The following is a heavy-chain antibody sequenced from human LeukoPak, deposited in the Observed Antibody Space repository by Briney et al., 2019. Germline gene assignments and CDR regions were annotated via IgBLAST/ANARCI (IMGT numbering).Heavy chain of an antibody. CDR3: ARDISESGSLDY. CDR1: GGTFNSYT. D-gene: IGHD1-26*01. CDR2: IIPIFATT. J-gene: IGHJ4*02. Sequence: SSVKVSCKASGGTFNSYTINWVRQAPGQGLEWMGGIIPIFATTNYAQKLQGRVTMTTDTSTSTAYMELRSLRSDDTAVYYCARDISESGSLDYWGQGTLVTVSS. V-gene: IGHV1-69*05.